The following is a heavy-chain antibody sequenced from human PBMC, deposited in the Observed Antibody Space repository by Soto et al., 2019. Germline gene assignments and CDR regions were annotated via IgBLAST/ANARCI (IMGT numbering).Heavy chain of an antibody. J-gene: IGHJ4*02. V-gene: IGHV3-23*01. CDR2: ISGSGGST. CDR3: AKGPQYYDFWSGYFGYFDY. Sequence: PGGSLRLSCAASGFTFSSYAMSWVRQAPGKGLEWVSAISGSGGSTYYADSVKGRFTISRDNSKNTLYLQMNSLRAEDTAVYYCAKGPQYYDFWSGYFGYFDYWGQGTLVTVSS. CDR1: GFTFSSYA. D-gene: IGHD3-3*01.